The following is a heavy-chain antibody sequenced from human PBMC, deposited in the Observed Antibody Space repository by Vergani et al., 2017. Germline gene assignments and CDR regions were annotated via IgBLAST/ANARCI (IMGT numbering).Heavy chain of an antibody. CDR1: GGSISSSSYY. D-gene: IGHD3-22*01. CDR2: IYYSGST. V-gene: IGHV4-39*07. CDR3: ARGPRNYYDSSAYYMDV. Sequence: QLQLQESGPGLVKPSETLSLTCTVSGGSISSSSYYWGWIRQPPGKGLEWIGSIYYSGSTYYNPSLKSRVTISGDTSKNQFSLKLSSVTAADTAVYYCARGPRNYYDSSAYYMDVWGKGTTVTVSS. J-gene: IGHJ6*03.